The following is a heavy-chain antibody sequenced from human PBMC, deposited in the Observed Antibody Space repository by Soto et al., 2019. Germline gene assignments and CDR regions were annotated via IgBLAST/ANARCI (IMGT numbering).Heavy chain of an antibody. CDR3: AREVCIRGTITALDI. J-gene: IGHJ3*02. D-gene: IGHD3-16*01. Sequence: GASVKVSCKASGGTFSSYASSWVRQATGQGLEWMGGIIPIFGTANYAQKFQGRVTITADESTSTAYMELSSLRSEDTAVYYCAREVCIRGTITALDIWGKGTTDTGS. CDR2: IIPIFGTA. V-gene: IGHV1-69*13. CDR1: GGTFSSYA.